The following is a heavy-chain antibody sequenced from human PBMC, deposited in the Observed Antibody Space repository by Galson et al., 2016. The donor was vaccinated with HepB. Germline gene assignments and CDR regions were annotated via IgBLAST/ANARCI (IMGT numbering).Heavy chain of an antibody. D-gene: IGHD6-25*01. CDR1: GFTFSGYW. CDR2: TKQDGSEK. V-gene: IGHV3-7*01. J-gene: IGHJ4*02. CDR3: ARAPAATESDY. Sequence: SLRLSCAASGFTFSGYWMTRVRQAPGKGLEWVANTKQDGSEKNYVDSVKGRFTISRDNAKNLVYLQMNSLRAEDTAMYYCARAPAATESDYWGQGTLVTVSP.